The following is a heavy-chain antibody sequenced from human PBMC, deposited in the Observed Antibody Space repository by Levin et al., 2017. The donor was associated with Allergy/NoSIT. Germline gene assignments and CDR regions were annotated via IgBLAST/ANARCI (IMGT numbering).Heavy chain of an antibody. J-gene: IGHJ4*02. D-gene: IGHD3-3*02. V-gene: IGHV6-1*01. CDR2: TYYRSNWYN. Sequence: RSQTLSLTCAISGDRVSSNSAVWHWIRQSPSRGLEWLGRTYYRSNWYNDYAVSVKGRITINPDTSKSQFSLQLNSVTPEDTAVYYCARGIYGFFDYWGQGTLVTVSS. CDR1: GDRVSSNSAV. CDR3: ARGIYGFFDY.